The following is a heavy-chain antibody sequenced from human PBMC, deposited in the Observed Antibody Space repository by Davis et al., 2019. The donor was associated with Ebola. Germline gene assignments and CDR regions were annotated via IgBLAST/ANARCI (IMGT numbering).Heavy chain of an antibody. Sequence: SETLSLTCTVSGGSISSHYWSWIRQPPGKGLEWIGYIYYSGSTNYNPSLKSRVTISVDTSKNQFSLKLGSVNAADTAVYYCARTYPYSSSWYFGYWGQGTLVTVSS. V-gene: IGHV4-59*11. CDR3: ARTYPYSSSWYFGY. D-gene: IGHD6-13*01. CDR2: IYYSGST. J-gene: IGHJ4*02. CDR1: GGSISSHY.